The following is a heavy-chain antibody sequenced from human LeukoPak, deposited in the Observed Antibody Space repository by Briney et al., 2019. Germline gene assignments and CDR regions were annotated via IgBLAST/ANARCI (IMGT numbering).Heavy chain of an antibody. V-gene: IGHV1-2*02. CDR2: IDPNSGGT. CDR3: ARGRGTTMVRGVITNYFDL. CDR1: GYTFTAHY. J-gene: IGHJ2*01. Sequence: ASVKVSCRASGYTFTAHYIHWVRQAPGQGLEWMGWIDPNSGGTNYAQKFLGSITMTGDTSINTAFMELSRLRSDDTAIYYCARGRGTTMVRGVITNYFDLWGRGSLVTVSS. D-gene: IGHD3-10*01.